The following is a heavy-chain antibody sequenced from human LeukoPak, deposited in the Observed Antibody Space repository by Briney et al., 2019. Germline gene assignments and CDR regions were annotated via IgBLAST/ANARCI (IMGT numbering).Heavy chain of an antibody. D-gene: IGHD1-26*01. CDR2: INPNSGGT. J-gene: IGHJ4*02. CDR1: GYTFTGYY. CDR3: AREFSVVGARLYY. Sequence: ASVKVSCKASGYTFTGYYMHWVRQAPGQGLEWMGWINPNSGGTNYAQKFQGRVTMTRDTSISTAYMELSRLRSDDTGVYYCAREFSVVGARLYYWGQGTLVTVCS. V-gene: IGHV1-2*02.